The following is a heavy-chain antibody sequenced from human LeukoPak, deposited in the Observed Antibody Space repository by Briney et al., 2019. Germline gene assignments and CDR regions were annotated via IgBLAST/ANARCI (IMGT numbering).Heavy chain of an antibody. Sequence: GGSLRLSCAASGFTLSSYAMSWVRQAPGKGLEWVSAISGSGGSTYYADSVKGRFTISRDNSKNTLYLQMNSLRAEDTAVYYCAKEGGSYDYVWGSYRLPTYFDYWGQGTLVTVSS. V-gene: IGHV3-23*01. CDR2: ISGSGGST. J-gene: IGHJ4*02. CDR3: AKEGGSYDYVWGSYRLPTYFDY. CDR1: GFTLSSYA. D-gene: IGHD3-16*02.